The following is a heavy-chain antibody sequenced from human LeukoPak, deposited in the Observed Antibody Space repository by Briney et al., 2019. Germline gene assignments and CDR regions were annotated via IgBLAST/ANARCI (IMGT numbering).Heavy chain of an antibody. V-gene: IGHV3-21*01. Sequence: GGSLRLSCAASGFTLSSYSMNWVRQAPGKGLEWVSSISSSSSYIYYADSVKGRFTISRENAKNSLYLQMNSLRAEDTAVYYCARVIAAAGDYWGQGTLVTVSS. CDR2: ISSSSSYI. J-gene: IGHJ4*02. CDR3: ARVIAAAGDY. CDR1: GFTLSSYS. D-gene: IGHD6-13*01.